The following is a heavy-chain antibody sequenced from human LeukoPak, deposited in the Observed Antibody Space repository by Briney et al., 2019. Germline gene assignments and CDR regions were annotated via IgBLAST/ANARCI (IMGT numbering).Heavy chain of an antibody. CDR3: ARDSPVVPAAIFYYYYYGMDV. Sequence: ASVKVSCKASGYTFTSYYMHWVRQAPGQGLEWMGIINPSGGSTSYAQKFQGRVTMTRDTSTSTVYMELSSLRSEDTAVYYCARDSPVVPAAIFYYYYYGMDVWGQGTTVTVSS. V-gene: IGHV1-46*01. J-gene: IGHJ6*02. CDR1: GYTFTSYY. CDR2: INPSGGST. D-gene: IGHD2-2*01.